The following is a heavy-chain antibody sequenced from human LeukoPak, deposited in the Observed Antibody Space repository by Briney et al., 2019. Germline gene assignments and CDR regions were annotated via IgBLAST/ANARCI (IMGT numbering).Heavy chain of an antibody. CDR3: AKDGLTTVVNDAFDI. D-gene: IGHD4-23*01. CDR2: ISGSGGST. Sequence: PGGSLRLSCAASGFTFSSYAMSWVRQAPGKGLEGVSAISGSGGSTYYADSVKGRFTISRDNSKNTLYLQMNRLRAEDTAVYYCAKDGLTTVVNDAFDIWGQGTMVTVSS. V-gene: IGHV3-23*01. J-gene: IGHJ3*02. CDR1: GFTFSSYA.